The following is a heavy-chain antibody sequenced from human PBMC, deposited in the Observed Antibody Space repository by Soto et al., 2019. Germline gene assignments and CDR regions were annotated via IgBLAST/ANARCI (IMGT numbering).Heavy chain of an antibody. CDR2: IYYSGST. Sequence: SETLSLTCTVSGGSISSGGYYWSWIRQHPGKGLEWIGYIYYSGSTYYNPSLKSRVTISVDTSKNQFSLKLSSVTAADTAVYYCARLLWHAFDYWGQGTLVTVSS. CDR3: ARLLWHAFDY. CDR1: GGSISSGGYY. V-gene: IGHV4-31*03. J-gene: IGHJ4*02. D-gene: IGHD3-10*01.